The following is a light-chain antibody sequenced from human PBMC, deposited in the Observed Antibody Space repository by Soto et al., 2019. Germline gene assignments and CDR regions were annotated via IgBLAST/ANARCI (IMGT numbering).Light chain of an antibody. V-gene: IGLV7-46*01. J-gene: IGLJ2*01. CDR1: TGAVTSNHH. CDR2: DTS. CDR3: LLSYNAARV. Sequence: QAVVTQDPSLTVSPGGTVTLTCGSSTGAVTSNHHPYWFQQKAGQAPRTLIYDTSNKLSWTPARFSGSLLGDKAALTLSGAEPEDEAQYYCLLSYNAARVFGGGTKLTVL.